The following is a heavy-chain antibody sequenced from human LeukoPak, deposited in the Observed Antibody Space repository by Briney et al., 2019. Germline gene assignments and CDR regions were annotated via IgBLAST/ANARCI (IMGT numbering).Heavy chain of an antibody. Sequence: GGSLRLSCAASGFTFSDYAMSWVRQAPGKGLEWVSAISGSGGSTYYADSVKGRFTISRDNSKNTLYLQMNSLRAEDTAVYYCAKVVFRGSWYDAFDIWGQGTMVTVSS. CDR3: AKVVFRGSWYDAFDI. CDR2: ISGSGGST. J-gene: IGHJ3*02. V-gene: IGHV3-23*01. D-gene: IGHD6-13*01. CDR1: GFTFSDYA.